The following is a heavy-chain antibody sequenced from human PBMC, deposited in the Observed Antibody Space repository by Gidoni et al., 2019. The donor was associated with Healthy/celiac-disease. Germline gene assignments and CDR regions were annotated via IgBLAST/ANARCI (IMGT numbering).Heavy chain of an antibody. Sequence: EVQLVESGGGLIQPGGSLRLSCAASGFTVSSNYMSWVRQAPGKGLEWVSVIYSGGSTYYADSVKGRFTISRDNSKNTLYLQMNSLRAEDTAVYYCAREITIFGVVTDYWGQGTLVTVSS. CDR3: AREITIFGVVTDY. V-gene: IGHV3-53*01. D-gene: IGHD3-3*01. CDR1: GFTVSSNY. J-gene: IGHJ4*02. CDR2: IYSGGST.